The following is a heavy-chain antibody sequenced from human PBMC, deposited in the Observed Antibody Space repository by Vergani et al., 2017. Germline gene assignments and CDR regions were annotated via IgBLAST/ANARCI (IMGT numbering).Heavy chain of an antibody. D-gene: IGHD5-18*01. CDR2: IYYSGST. CDR3: AGLVDTAMSFDY. Sequence: QVQLQESGPGLVKPSEILSLTCSVSGGSISSYYWSWIRQPPGKGLEWIGYIYYSGSTNYNPSLNSRVTISVDTSKNQFSLKLSSVTAADTAVYYCAGLVDTAMSFDYWVQGTLVTVSS. CDR1: GGSISSYY. J-gene: IGHJ4*02. V-gene: IGHV4-59*01.